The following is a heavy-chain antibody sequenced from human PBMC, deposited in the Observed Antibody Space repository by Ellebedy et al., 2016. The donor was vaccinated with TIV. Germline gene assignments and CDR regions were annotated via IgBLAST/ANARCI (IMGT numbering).Heavy chain of an antibody. CDR3: ARDRRFREVIAARRGDYYYYGMDV. Sequence: MPSETLSLTCTVSGGSISSSSYYWSWIRQPPGKGLEWIGYIDYSGDTNYNPSLKSRVSISVDTSKNQFALKLNSVTTADTAVYYCARDRRFREVIAARRGDYYYYGMDVWGQGTTVTVSS. J-gene: IGHJ6*02. CDR2: IDYSGDT. CDR1: GGSISSSSYY. D-gene: IGHD6-6*01. V-gene: IGHV4-61*01.